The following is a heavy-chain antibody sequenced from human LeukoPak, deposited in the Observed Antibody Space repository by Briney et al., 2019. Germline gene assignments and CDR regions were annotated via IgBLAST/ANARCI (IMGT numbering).Heavy chain of an antibody. Sequence: ASVKVSCKASGYTFTSYGISWVRQAPRQGLEWMGWISAYNGNTNYAQKLQGRVTMTTDTSTSTAYMELRSLRSDDTAVYYCARTYSGYDFRGYYFDYWGQGTLVTVSS. CDR2: ISAYNGNT. CDR1: GYTFTSYG. CDR3: ARTYSGYDFRGYYFDY. J-gene: IGHJ4*02. D-gene: IGHD5-12*01. V-gene: IGHV1-18*01.